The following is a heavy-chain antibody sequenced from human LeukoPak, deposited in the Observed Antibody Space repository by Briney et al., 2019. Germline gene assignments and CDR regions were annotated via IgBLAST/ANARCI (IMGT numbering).Heavy chain of an antibody. CDR2: INPSGGST. V-gene: IGHV1-46*01. D-gene: IGHD1-26*01. J-gene: IGHJ3*02. Sequence: ASVKVSCKASGYTFTSYYMHWVQQAPGQGLEWMGIINPSGGSTSYAQKFQGRVTMTRDTSTSTVYMELSRLRSDDTAVYYCARVTGGELPDRDDAFDIWGQGTMVTVSS. CDR3: ARVTGGELPDRDDAFDI. CDR1: GYTFTSYY.